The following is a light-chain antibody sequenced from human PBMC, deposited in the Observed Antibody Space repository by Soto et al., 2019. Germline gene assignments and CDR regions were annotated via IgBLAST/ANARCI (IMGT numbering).Light chain of an antibody. CDR1: SSDIGDHNY. CDR3: SSHTSTSTWV. Sequence: QSALTQPASVSGSPGQSITISCTGTSSDIGDHNYVSWYQQHPGKAPKLIIFEVGDRPSGVSNRFSGSKSGYTASLTISGLQAEDEADYYCSSHTSTSTWVFGAGTKLTVL. V-gene: IGLV2-14*01. J-gene: IGLJ3*02. CDR2: EVG.